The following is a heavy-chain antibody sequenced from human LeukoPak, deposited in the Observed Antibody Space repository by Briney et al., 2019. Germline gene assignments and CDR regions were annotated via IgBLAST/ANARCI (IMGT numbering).Heavy chain of an antibody. J-gene: IGHJ6*03. Sequence: GGSLRLSCAASGFTFSSFAMHWVRQAPGKGLEWLSVISYDGSNKYYADSVKGRFTISRDNSKNTLYLVMNSLRTEDTAVYYCARDQGYSGTSAYMDVWGKGTTVTVSS. D-gene: IGHD5-12*01. CDR1: GFTFSSFA. CDR3: ARDQGYSGTSAYMDV. CDR2: ISYDGSNK. V-gene: IGHV3-30-3*01.